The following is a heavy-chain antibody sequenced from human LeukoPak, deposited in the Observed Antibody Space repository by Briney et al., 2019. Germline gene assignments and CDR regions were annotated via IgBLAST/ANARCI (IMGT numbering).Heavy chain of an antibody. CDR2: ISYDGSSK. V-gene: IGHV3-30-3*01. CDR3: AREDHDFDV. Sequence: GRSLRLCCTASGFTFSNYAMHWVRQAPDKGLEWVAFISYDGSSKFYADSVKGRFTISRDNSKNTVYLQMNGLRVEDGAVYFCAREDHDFDVWGQGTMVTVSA. CDR1: GFTFSNYA. J-gene: IGHJ3*01.